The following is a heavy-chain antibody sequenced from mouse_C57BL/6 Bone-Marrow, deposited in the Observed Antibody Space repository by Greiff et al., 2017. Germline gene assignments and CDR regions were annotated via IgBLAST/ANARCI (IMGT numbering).Heavy chain of an antibody. D-gene: IGHD2-4*01. Sequence: VQLQESGPELVKPGASVKLSCKASGYTFTSYYINWVKQRPGQGLEWIGWIYPRDGSTKYNEKFKGKATLTVDTSSSTAYMELHSLTSADSAVYFCARSYDYDFDYWGQGTTLTVSS. CDR2: IYPRDGST. CDR1: GYTFTSYY. V-gene: IGHV1-85*01. CDR3: ARSYDYDFDY. J-gene: IGHJ2*01.